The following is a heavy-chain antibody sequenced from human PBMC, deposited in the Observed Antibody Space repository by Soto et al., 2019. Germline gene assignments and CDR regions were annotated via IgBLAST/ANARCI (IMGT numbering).Heavy chain of an antibody. V-gene: IGHV4-4*02. J-gene: IGHJ4*02. D-gene: IGHD2-15*01. CDR1: GGSISSTNW. CDR3: AALPPRMVVVVLPIPS. Sequence: QVQLKQSGPRLARPSGTLSLTCVVSGGSISSTNWWTWVRQTPGKGLEWIGEVYHTGSTKYNPSPXNXAXNXXDKPNNQSSPNLKSVTAADPAVYYCAALPPRMVVVVLPIPSWGQGTLVTVSS. CDR2: VYHTGST.